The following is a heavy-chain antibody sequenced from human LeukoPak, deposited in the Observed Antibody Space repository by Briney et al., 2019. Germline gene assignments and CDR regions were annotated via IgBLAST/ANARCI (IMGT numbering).Heavy chain of an antibody. CDR2: ISAYNGNT. J-gene: IGHJ1*01. D-gene: IGHD3-22*01. CDR1: GYTFTSYG. Sequence: GASVKVSCKASGYTFTSYGISWVRQAPGQGLEWMGWISAYNGNTNYAQKLQGRVTMTTDTSTSTAYMELRSLRSDDTAVYYCARDPSEGYYDSSGWPSEYFQHWGQGTLVTVSS. CDR3: ARDPSEGYYDSSGWPSEYFQH. V-gene: IGHV1-18*01.